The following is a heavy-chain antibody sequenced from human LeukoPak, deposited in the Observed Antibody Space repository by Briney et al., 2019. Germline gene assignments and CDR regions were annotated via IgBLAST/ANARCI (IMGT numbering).Heavy chain of an antibody. J-gene: IGHJ6*03. CDR3: AKDTVRRVGSYYYMDV. D-gene: IGHD3-10*01. Sequence: PGGSLRLSCAASGFTFSSCGMHWVRRAPGKGLEWVAVISYDGSNKYYADSVKGRFTISRDNSKNTLYLQMNSLRAEDTAVYYCAKDTVRRVGSYYYMDVWGKGTTVTISS. CDR1: GFTFSSCG. CDR2: ISYDGSNK. V-gene: IGHV3-30*18.